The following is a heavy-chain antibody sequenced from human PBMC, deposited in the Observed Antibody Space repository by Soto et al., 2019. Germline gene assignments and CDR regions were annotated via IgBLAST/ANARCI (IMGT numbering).Heavy chain of an antibody. CDR1: SDSIRISSDY. CDR2: IYYSGST. Sequence: PXGTLSLTSIVSSDSIRISSDYWGWIRQPPGKGLEWIGSIYYSGSTYYNPSLKSRVTISVDTSKNQFSLKLSSVTAADTAVFYCARHRARNWFGPWAQATLVT. V-gene: IGHV4-39*01. D-gene: IGHD6-6*01. CDR3: ARHRARNWFGP. J-gene: IGHJ5*02.